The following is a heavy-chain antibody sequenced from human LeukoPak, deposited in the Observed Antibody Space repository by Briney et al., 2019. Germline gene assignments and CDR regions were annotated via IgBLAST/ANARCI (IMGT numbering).Heavy chain of an antibody. CDR1: GFTFSTYV. CDR2: ISGSGANT. D-gene: IGHD5-18*01. Sequence: GGSLRLSCAASGFTFSTYVMTWVRQAPGKGLEWVSAISGSGANTYYADSVKGRFTISRDNSKNTLYLQMNSLRAEDAAVYYCAKDDTWIQLWYDYWGQGTQVTVSS. J-gene: IGHJ4*02. CDR3: AKDDTWIQLWYDY. V-gene: IGHV3-23*01.